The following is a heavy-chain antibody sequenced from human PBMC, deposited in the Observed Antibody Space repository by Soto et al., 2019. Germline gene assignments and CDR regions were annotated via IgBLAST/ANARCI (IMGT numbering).Heavy chain of an antibody. CDR3: ARQASYWHGGGGWFDP. CDR2: IGTQHDT. V-gene: IGHV3-13*01. J-gene: IGHJ5*02. D-gene: IGHD2-8*02. Sequence: DEQLVESGGGLVQPGGSLRLSCAASGLTFSAFDMHWVRQTTGKGLEWVAAIGTQHDTYYPDSVKGRFTISRENAKNSLYLQMNSLRAGETAVYYCARQASYWHGGGGWFDPWGQGTLVTVSS. CDR1: GLTFSAFD.